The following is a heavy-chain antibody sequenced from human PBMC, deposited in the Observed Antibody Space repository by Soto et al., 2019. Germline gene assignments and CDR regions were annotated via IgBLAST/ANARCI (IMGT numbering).Heavy chain of an antibody. CDR3: ARATLRYSSGWPPNYFDY. Sequence: SETLSLTCTVSGGSISSYYWSWIRQPPGKGLEWIGYIYCSGSTNYNPSLKSRVTISVDTSKNQFSLKLSSVTAADTAVYYCARATLRYSSGWPPNYFDYWGQGTLVTVSS. J-gene: IGHJ4*02. V-gene: IGHV4-59*01. CDR1: GGSISSYY. CDR2: IYCSGST. D-gene: IGHD6-19*01.